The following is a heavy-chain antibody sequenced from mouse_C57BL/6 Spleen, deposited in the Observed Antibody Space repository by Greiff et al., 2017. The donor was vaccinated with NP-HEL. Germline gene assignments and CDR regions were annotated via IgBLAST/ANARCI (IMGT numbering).Heavy chain of an antibody. V-gene: IGHV5-12*01. CDR2: ISNGGGST. CDR1: GFTFSDYY. CDR3: ARHGDGGAWFAY. J-gene: IGHJ3*01. Sequence: EVKLVESGGGLVQPGGSLKLSCAASGFTFSDYYMYWVRQTPEKRLEWVAYISNGGGSTYYLDTVKGRFTISRDNAKNTLYLQMSRLKSEDTAMYYCARHGDGGAWFAYWGQGTLVTVSA. D-gene: IGHD1-1*02.